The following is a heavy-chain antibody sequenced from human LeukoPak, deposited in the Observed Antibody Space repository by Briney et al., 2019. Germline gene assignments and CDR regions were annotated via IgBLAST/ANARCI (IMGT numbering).Heavy chain of an antibody. CDR1: GYTFTSYG. CDR2: ISAYNGNT. CDR3: ARVIDYEVIIAPMGPYYYSYYMDV. Sequence: ASVKVSCKAAGYTFTSYGISWVRQAPGQGLEWRGWISAYNGNTNYAQKLQGRVTMTTDTSTSPAYMAVRSLRSDDTAVSYCARVIDYEVIIAPMGPYYYSYYMDVWGKGTTVTVSS. J-gene: IGHJ6*03. D-gene: IGHD3-3*01. V-gene: IGHV1-18*01.